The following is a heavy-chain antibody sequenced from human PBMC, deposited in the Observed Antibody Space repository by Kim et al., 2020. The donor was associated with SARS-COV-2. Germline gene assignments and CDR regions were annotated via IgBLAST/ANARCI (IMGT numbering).Heavy chain of an antibody. CDR2: IYYSGST. CDR1: GGSISSGGYY. V-gene: IGHV4-31*03. J-gene: IGHJ4*02. CDR3: ARAPRRIITIFGVVTHFDY. Sequence: SETLSLTCTVSGGSISSGGYYWSWIRQHPGKGLEWIGYIYYSGSTYYNPSLKIRVTISVDTSKNQFSLKLSSVTAADTAVYYCARAPRRIITIFGVVTHFDYWGQGTLVTVSS. D-gene: IGHD3-3*01.